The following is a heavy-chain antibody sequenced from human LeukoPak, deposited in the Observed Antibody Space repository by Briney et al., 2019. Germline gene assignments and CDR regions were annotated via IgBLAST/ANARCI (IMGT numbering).Heavy chain of an antibody. D-gene: IGHD3-16*01. CDR1: GGSIISYG. V-gene: IGHV4-59*12. J-gene: IGHJ6*02. CDR3: ASWLSSNAYYGMDV. Sequence: PSETLSLTCTVSGGSIISYGWSWIRQPPGKGLEWIGYIFYSGSTNYNPSLKSRGTISVDTSKNQFSLKLSSVTAADTAVYHCASWLSSNAYYGMDVWGQGTTVTVSS. CDR2: IFYSGST.